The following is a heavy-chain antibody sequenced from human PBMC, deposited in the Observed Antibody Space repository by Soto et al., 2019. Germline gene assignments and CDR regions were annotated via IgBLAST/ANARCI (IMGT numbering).Heavy chain of an antibody. Sequence: SVKLYWKAFGDGISSYAVSWVRQDPGQGLEWMGGIIPIFGTANYAQKFQGRVTITADESTSTAYMELSSLRSEDTAVYYCARERDIVLVPAASTDAFDIWGQGTMVTVSS. CDR1: GDGISSYA. CDR3: ARERDIVLVPAASTDAFDI. D-gene: IGHD2-2*01. CDR2: IIPIFGTA. J-gene: IGHJ3*02. V-gene: IGHV1-69*01.